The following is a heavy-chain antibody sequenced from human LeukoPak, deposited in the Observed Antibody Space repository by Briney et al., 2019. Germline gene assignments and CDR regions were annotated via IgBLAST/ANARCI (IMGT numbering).Heavy chain of an antibody. CDR3: ARGPSDYVSSGYYPYYFDY. Sequence: ASVKVSCKASGGAFSSYAISWVRQAPGQGLEWMGRIIPIFGIANYAQKFQGRVTITADKSTSTAYMELSSLRSEDTAVYYCARGPSDYVSSGYYPYYFDYWGQGTLVTVSS. CDR1: GGAFSSYA. J-gene: IGHJ4*02. CDR2: IIPIFGIA. V-gene: IGHV1-69*04. D-gene: IGHD3-22*01.